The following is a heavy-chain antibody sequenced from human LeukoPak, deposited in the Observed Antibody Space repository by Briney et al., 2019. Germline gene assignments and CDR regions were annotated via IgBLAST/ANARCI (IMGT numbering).Heavy chain of an antibody. Sequence: GGSLRLSCAASGFKFDDYVMHWVRKAPGKGLEWVSGITWNSGSLGYADSVKGRFTISRDNAKNSLYLQMNSLRPEDTALYYCAKGLADGVNDYWGQGTLVTVSS. V-gene: IGHV3-9*01. CDR2: ITWNSGSL. D-gene: IGHD3-16*02. J-gene: IGHJ4*02. CDR1: GFKFDDYV. CDR3: AKGLADGVNDY.